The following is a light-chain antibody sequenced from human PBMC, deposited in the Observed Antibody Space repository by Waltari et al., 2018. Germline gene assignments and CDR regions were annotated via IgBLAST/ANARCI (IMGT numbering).Light chain of an antibody. CDR3: QQYYSTPYT. CDR1: QGISNS. J-gene: IGKJ2*01. CDR2: AAS. V-gene: IGKV1-NL1*01. Sequence: DIQMTQSPSSLSASVGDRVTITCRASQGISNSLDWYQLKPGKAPKLLRYAASRLESGVPSRFSGSGSGTDYTLTISSLQPEDFATYYCQQYYSTPYTFGQGTKLEIK.